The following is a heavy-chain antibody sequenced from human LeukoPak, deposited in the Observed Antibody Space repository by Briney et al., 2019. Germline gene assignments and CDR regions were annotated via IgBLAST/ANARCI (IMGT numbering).Heavy chain of an antibody. CDR3: ARGDAYALNY. CDR1: GFTFSSYW. V-gene: IGHV3-74*01. D-gene: IGHD2-2*01. J-gene: IGHJ4*02. Sequence: GGSLRLSCAASGFTFSSYWMHWVRQAPGKGLVWVSRISSDGSTTAYADSVKGRFTISRDNAKNTLYLQMSNLRAEDTAVYYCARGDAYALNYWGQGTLVTVSS. CDR2: ISSDGSTT.